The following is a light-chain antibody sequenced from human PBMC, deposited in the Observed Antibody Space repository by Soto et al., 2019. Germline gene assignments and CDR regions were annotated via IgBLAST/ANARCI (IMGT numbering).Light chain of an antibody. V-gene: IGLV6-57*04. CDR1: SGSIASNY. J-gene: IGLJ2*01. CDR3: QSYDSSTVV. Sequence: NFMLTQPHSVSESPGTTVTISCTRSSGSIASNYVQWYQQRPGSAPNTVIYEDNQRPSGVPDRFSGSIDSSSNSASLTISGMKTEDEADYFCQSYDSSTVVFGGGTKLTVL. CDR2: EDN.